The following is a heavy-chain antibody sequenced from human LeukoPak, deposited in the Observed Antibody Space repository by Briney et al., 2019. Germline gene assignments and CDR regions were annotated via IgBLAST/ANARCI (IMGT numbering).Heavy chain of an antibody. Sequence: SETLSLTCTVSGGSISTYYWTWIRQPPGKGLEWIGYIYYSGSTNYNPSLTSRVTISVDTSKNQFSLRLSSVNAADTAVYYCARVYGSGYDFRGAFDIWGQGTMVTVSS. J-gene: IGHJ3*02. D-gene: IGHD5-12*01. CDR3: ARVYGSGYDFRGAFDI. CDR2: IYYSGST. CDR1: GGSISTYY. V-gene: IGHV4-59*01.